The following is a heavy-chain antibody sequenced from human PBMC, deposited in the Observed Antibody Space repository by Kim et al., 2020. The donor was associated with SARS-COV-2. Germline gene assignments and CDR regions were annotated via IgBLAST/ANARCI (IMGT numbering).Heavy chain of an antibody. CDR1: GGSISSSSYY. J-gene: IGHJ3*02. Sequence: SETLSLTCTVSGGSISSSSYYWGWIRQPPGKGLEWIGSIYYSGSTYYNPSLKSRVTISVDTSKNQFSLKLSSVTAADTAVYYCARPGPGFDAFDIWGQGTMVTVSS. V-gene: IGHV4-39*01. CDR2: IYYSGST. CDR3: ARPGPGFDAFDI.